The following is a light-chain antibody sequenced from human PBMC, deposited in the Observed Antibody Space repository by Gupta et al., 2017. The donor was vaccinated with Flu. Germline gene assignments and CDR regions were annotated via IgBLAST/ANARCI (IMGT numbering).Light chain of an antibody. J-gene: IGKJ5*01. Sequence: DIQMTQSPSSLSASVGDRVTITCRASQKINNYLNWYQQKPGKAPKVLIYDTSRLQSGVPSMFSGSGSGTYFTLTISRRQPEDFATYYCQQTDNIPITFGQGTLLEIK. CDR3: QQTDNIPIT. V-gene: IGKV1-39*01. CDR2: DTS. CDR1: QKINNY.